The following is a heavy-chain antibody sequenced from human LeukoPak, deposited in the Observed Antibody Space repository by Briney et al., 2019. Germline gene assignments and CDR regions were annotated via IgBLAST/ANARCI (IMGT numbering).Heavy chain of an antibody. D-gene: IGHD3-3*01. CDR1: GYTFTSYD. Sequence: GASVKVSCKASGYTFTSYDINWVRQATGQRLEWMGWMNPNSGNTGYAQKFQGRVTMTRNTSISTAYMELSSLRSEDTAVYYCARGPEGLPGTYYDFWSGYYKTNWFDPWGQGTLVTVSS. CDR2: MNPNSGNT. CDR3: ARGPEGLPGTYYDFWSGYYKTNWFDP. V-gene: IGHV1-8*02. J-gene: IGHJ5*02.